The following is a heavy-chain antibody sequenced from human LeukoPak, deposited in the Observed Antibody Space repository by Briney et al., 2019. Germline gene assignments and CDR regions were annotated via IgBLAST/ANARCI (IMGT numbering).Heavy chain of an antibody. Sequence: ASVKVSCKASGYTFTGYYMHWVRQAPGQGLEWMGWINPNSGGTNYARKFQGWVTMTRDTSISTAYMELRRLRSDDTAVYYCARGPILYATNWFNSWGQGTLVTVSS. J-gene: IGHJ5*01. CDR2: INPNSGGT. D-gene: IGHD2-8*01. V-gene: IGHV1-2*04. CDR3: ARGPILYATNWFNS. CDR1: GYTFTGYY.